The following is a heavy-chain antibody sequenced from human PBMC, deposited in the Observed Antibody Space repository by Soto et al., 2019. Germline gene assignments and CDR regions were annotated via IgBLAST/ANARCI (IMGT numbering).Heavy chain of an antibody. J-gene: IGHJ5*01. V-gene: IGHV1-18*04. Sequence: XAVTVTHGASGYPCADFDIILVLQSPGQGLEWVGWVSGNNGASNPAPKVQGRITMTLDTSTGVSYMALRSLRSDDTAIYYCVRDKKYFRVNGTWFDSWGQGTLVTVSS. CDR2: VSGNNGAS. CDR3: VRDKKYFRVNGTWFDS. CDR1: GYPCADFD. D-gene: IGHD2-2*01.